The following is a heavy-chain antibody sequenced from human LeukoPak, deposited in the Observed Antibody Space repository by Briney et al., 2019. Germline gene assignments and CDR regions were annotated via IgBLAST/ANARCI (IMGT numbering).Heavy chain of an antibody. J-gene: IGHJ5*02. Sequence: SETLSLTCTVSGGSISSYYWSWIRQPPGKGLEWIGYIYYNGSTNYNPSLKSRVTISVDTSKNQFSLKLSSVTAADTAVYYCARRSCSSTSCYWFDPWGQGTLVTVSS. D-gene: IGHD2-2*01. V-gene: IGHV4-59*08. CDR3: ARRSCSSTSCYWFDP. CDR2: IYYNGST. CDR1: GGSISSYY.